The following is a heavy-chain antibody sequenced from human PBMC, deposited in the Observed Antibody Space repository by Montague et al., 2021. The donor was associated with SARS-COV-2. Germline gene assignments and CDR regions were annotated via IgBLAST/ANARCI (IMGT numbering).Heavy chain of an antibody. CDR2: INHSGST. J-gene: IGHJ6*02. V-gene: IGHV4-34*01. Sequence: SETLSLTCAVYGGSFSGYYWSWIRQPPGKGLEWIGEINHSGSTNYNPSLKSRVTISVDTSKNQFSLKLSSVTAADTAVYYCARGRTVTTFYYYYGMDVWGQGTTVIVSS. CDR1: GGSFSGYY. CDR3: ARGRTVTTFYYYYGMDV. D-gene: IGHD4-17*01.